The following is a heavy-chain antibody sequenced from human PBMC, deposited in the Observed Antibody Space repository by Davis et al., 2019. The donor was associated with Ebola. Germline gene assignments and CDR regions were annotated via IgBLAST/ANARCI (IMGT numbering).Heavy chain of an antibody. CDR3: ARGGGRQQLVPRFDY. V-gene: IGHV3-30-3*01. CDR2: ISYDGSNK. CDR1: GFTFSSYA. Sequence: GGSLRLSCAASGFTFSSYAMHWVRQAPGKGLEWVAVISYDGSNKYYADSVKGRFTISRDNSKNTLYLQMNRLRAEDTAVYYCARGGGRQQLVPRFDYWGQGTLVTVSS. J-gene: IGHJ4*02. D-gene: IGHD6-13*01.